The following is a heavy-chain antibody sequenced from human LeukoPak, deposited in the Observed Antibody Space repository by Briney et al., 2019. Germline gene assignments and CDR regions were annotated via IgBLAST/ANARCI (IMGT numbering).Heavy chain of an antibody. CDR3: ARGGSGGNCYSFNWCALDI. CDR1: GGSISTFY. CDR2: IFYSGST. J-gene: IGHJ3*02. Sequence: SETLSLTCTVSGGSISTFYWSWIRQPPGQGREWMGYIFYSGSTNYKPSLKSRVTISVHTSKSQFSLKLSSVTAADTAVYYCARGGSGGNCYSFNWCALDIWGQGTMVSVSS. V-gene: IGHV4-59*01. D-gene: IGHD2-15*01.